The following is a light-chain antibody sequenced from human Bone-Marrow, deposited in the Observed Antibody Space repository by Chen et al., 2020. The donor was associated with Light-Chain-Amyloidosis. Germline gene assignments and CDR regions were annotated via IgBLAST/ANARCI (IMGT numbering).Light chain of an antibody. J-gene: IGLJ3*02. Sequence: QTVVTQEPSFSVSPGGTVTLTCGLSSGSVSTSYYPSWYQQTPGQAPRTLIYSTNTRSSGVTYRCSGTILGNKAALTITGAQADDESDYYCVLYMGSGISVFGGGTKLTVL. CDR1: SGSVSTSYY. CDR2: STN. CDR3: VLYMGSGISV. V-gene: IGLV8-61*01.